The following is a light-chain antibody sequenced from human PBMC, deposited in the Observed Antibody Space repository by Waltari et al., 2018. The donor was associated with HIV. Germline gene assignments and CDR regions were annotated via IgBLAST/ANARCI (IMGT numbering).Light chain of an antibody. Sequence: QSALTQPPSAPGSPGQSVTISCPGTTRDVGCYNFVSWSQQHPGKSPKLVISEVSKRPSGVPDRFSGSKSGNTASLTVSGLQADDEGDYYCNSYAGSNNFVFGTGTKVTVL. J-gene: IGLJ1*01. V-gene: IGLV2-8*01. CDR3: NSYAGSNNFV. CDR1: TRDVGCYNF. CDR2: EVS.